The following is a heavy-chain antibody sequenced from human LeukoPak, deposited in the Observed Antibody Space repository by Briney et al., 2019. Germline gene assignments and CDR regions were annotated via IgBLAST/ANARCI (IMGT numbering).Heavy chain of an antibody. Sequence: GGSLRLSCAASGFTFSSYAMHWVRQAPGKGLEYVSAISSNGGSTYYANSVKGRFTISRDNSKNTLYLQMGSLRAEDMAVYYCVYDSTGYYYSRQFDYWGQGTLVTVSS. CDR2: ISSNGGST. CDR1: GFTFSSYA. J-gene: IGHJ4*02. CDR3: VYDSTGYYYSRQFDY. V-gene: IGHV3-64*01. D-gene: IGHD3-22*01.